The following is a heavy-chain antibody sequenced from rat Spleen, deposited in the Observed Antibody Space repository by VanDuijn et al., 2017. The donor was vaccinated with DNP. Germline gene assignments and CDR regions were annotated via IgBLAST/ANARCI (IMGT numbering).Heavy chain of an antibody. CDR1: GFTFSDSY. Sequence: EVQLVESGGGLVQPGRSLKLTCAASGFTFSDSYMAWVRQAPKKGLEWVASISFEGSNTYYPDSVKGRFTISRDNAEKTIYLQMNSLRSEDTATYYCAKDRPGGYAMDAWGQGTSVTVSS. CDR3: AKDRPGGYAMDA. D-gene: IGHD1-4*01. CDR2: ISFEGSNT. V-gene: IGHV5-22*01. J-gene: IGHJ4*01.